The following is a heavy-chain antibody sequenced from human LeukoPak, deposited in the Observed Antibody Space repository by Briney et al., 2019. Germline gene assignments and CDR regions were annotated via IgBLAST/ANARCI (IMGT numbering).Heavy chain of an antibody. V-gene: IGHV3-7*03. Sequence: GGSLRLSCAASGFRFSTYWMSWVRQAPGKGLEWVANIKQDGVDKYYMDSVEGRFTISRDNAKNSLYLQMNSLRAEDTAVYYCVRDLDFWGQGTLVTVSS. CDR3: VRDLDF. J-gene: IGHJ4*02. CDR1: GFRFSTYW. CDR2: IKQDGVDK.